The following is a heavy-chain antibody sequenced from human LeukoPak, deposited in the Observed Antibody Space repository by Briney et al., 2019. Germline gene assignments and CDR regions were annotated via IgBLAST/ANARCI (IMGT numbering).Heavy chain of an antibody. Sequence: SETLSLTCAVYGGSFSGYYWSWIRQPPGKGLEWIGETNHSGSTNYNPSLKSRVTISVDTSKNQFSLKLSSVTAADTAVYYCRSGWYRHYYYYMDVWGKGTTVTVSS. CDR2: TNHSGST. V-gene: IGHV4-34*01. J-gene: IGHJ6*03. CDR1: GGSFSGYY. CDR3: RSGWYRHYYYYMDV. D-gene: IGHD6-13*01.